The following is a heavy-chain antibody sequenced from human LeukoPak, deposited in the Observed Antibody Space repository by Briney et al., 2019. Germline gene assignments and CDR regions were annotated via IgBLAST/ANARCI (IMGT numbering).Heavy chain of an antibody. J-gene: IGHJ4*02. CDR2: ISSSGSTI. V-gene: IGHV3-11*01. CDR3: ARVYCSSTSCYGGSDY. D-gene: IGHD2-2*01. CDR1: GFTFSDYY. Sequence: GGSLRLSCAASGFTFSDYYMSWIRQAPGKGLEWVSYISSSGSTIYYADSVKGRFTISRDNAKNSLYLQMNSLRAEDTAVYYCARVYCSSTSCYGGSDYWGQGTLVTVS.